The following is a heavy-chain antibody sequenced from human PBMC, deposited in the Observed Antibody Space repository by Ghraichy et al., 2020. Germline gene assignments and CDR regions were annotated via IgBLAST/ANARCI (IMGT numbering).Heavy chain of an antibody. V-gene: IGHV3-74*01. J-gene: IGHJ4*02. CDR3: ARGGLHSSFDY. CDR2: ISGDGSST. D-gene: IGHD4-11*01. Sequence: GDSLNISCAASGFSFTNYWMHWVRQAPGKGLVWVSRISGDGSSTGSADSVKGRFTISRDNANNTMYLQMSNLRAEDTAVYYCARGGLHSSFDYWGQGTLVTVSS. CDR1: GFSFTNYW.